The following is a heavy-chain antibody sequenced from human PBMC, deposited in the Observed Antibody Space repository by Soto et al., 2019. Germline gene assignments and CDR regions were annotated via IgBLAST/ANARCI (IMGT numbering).Heavy chain of an antibody. CDR3: SNFIYVGGTDY. V-gene: IGHV4-4*07. CDR2: IYSREII. J-gene: IGHJ4*02. CDR1: GVSISSFY. D-gene: IGHD3-10*02. Sequence: QVQLQESGPGLVKPSETLSLTCTVSGVSISSFYWSWIRQPAGKGLEWIGRIYSREIINYNPSLKSRGIMSLDTAKNQFSLKLTSVTAPDTAVYFFSNFIYVGGTDYWVQGSLVTVSS.